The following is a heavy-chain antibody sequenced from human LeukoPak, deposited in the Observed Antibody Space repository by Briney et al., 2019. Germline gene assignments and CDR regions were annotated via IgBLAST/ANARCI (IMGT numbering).Heavy chain of an antibody. J-gene: IGHJ4*02. CDR2: ISSGSSTI. D-gene: IGHD2-15*01. CDR3: ARDVVTER. CDR1: GFTFSSYS. Sequence: GGSLRLSCAASGFTFSSYSMNWVRQAPGKGLEWVSYISSGSSTIYYADSVKGRFTISRDNAKNSLYLQMNSLRAGDTAVYYCARDVVTERWGQGTLVTVSS. V-gene: IGHV3-48*01.